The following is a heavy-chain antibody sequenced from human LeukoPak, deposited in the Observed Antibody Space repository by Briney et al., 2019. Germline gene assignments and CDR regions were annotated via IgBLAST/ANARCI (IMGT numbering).Heavy chain of an antibody. V-gene: IGHV4-59*08. Sequence: PSETLSLTCTVSGDSITSSYWSWIRQPPGKTLECLGYIYHTGDKMYNPSLKGRLTMSLDTSKNQVSLRLTSVTAADTAVYFCAKTARVPFHWGQGTLVTVSS. CDR2: IYHTGDK. D-gene: IGHD6-6*01. CDR1: GDSITSSY. CDR3: AKTARVPFH. J-gene: IGHJ4*02.